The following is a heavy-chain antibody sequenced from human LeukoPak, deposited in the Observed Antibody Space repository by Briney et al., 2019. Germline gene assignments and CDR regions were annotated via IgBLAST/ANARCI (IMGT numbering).Heavy chain of an antibody. CDR3: ARGGTWGNSLHRTEYYFDY. D-gene: IGHD7-27*01. CDR2: IYYSGST. CDR1: GGSISSYY. V-gene: IGHV4-59*01. J-gene: IGHJ4*02. Sequence: SETLSLTCTISGGSISSYYWSWIRQPPGKGLEWIGYIYYSGSTNYNPSLKSRVTISVDTSKNQFSLKLSSVTAADTAVYYCARGGTWGNSLHRTEYYFDYWGQGTLVTVSS.